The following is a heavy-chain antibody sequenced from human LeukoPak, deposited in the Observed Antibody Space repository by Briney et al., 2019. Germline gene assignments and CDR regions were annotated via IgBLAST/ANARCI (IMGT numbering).Heavy chain of an antibody. Sequence: ASVKVSCKVSGYTLTELSMHWVRQAPGKGLEWMGGFDPEDGETIYAQKFQGRVTMTEDTSTDTAYMELSSLRSEDTAVYYCATRITIFGVVISSPSFDYWGQGTLVTVSS. CDR2: FDPEDGET. CDR3: ATRITIFGVVISSPSFDY. J-gene: IGHJ4*02. D-gene: IGHD3-3*01. CDR1: GYTLTELS. V-gene: IGHV1-24*01.